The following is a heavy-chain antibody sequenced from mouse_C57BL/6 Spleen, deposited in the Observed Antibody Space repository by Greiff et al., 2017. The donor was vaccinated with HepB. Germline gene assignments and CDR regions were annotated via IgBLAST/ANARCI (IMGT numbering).Heavy chain of an antibody. CDR2: IDPETGGT. D-gene: IGHD1-1*01. CDR1: GYTFTDYE. V-gene: IGHV1-15*01. J-gene: IGHJ2*01. Sequence: QVQLQQSGAELVRPGASVTLSCKASGYTFTDYEMHWVKQTPVHGLEWIGAIDPETGGTAYNQKFKGKAILTADKSSSTAYMELRSLTSEDSAVYYCTKAKPYYGSRGFDYWGQGTTLTVSS. CDR3: TKAKPYYGSRGFDY.